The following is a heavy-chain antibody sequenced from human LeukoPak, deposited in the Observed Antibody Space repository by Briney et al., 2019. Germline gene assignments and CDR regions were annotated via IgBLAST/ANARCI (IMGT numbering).Heavy chain of an antibody. CDR1: GFTFSDHY. CDR3: ARGTPFNGFDI. Sequence: AGGSLRLSCAASGFTFSDHYMNWVRQAPGKGLEWVANIKEDGSEKYYVDFVKGRFTISRDNANNSLYLQMNSPRAEDTAVYYCARGTPFNGFDIWGQGTMVTVSS. V-gene: IGHV3-7*01. CDR2: IKEDGSEK. D-gene: IGHD2-8*01. J-gene: IGHJ3*02.